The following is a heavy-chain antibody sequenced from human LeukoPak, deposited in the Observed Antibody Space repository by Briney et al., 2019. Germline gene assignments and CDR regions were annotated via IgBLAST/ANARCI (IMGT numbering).Heavy chain of an antibody. CDR3: AIQEEYSSSWYGAFDI. V-gene: IGHV1-18*01. J-gene: IGHJ3*02. CDR2: ISAYNGNT. Sequence: VASVKVSCKASGYTFTSYGISWVRQAPGQGLEWMGWISAYNGNTNYAQKLQGRVTMTTDTSTSTAYMELRSLRSDDTAVYYCAIQEEYSSSWYGAFDIWGQGTMVTVSS. CDR1: GYTFTSYG. D-gene: IGHD6-13*01.